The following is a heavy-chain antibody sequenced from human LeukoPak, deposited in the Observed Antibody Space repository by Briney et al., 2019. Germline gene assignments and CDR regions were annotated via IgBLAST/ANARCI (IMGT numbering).Heavy chain of an antibody. V-gene: IGHV3-48*01. Sequence: GGSLRLSCAASGFTFSTYTMNWVRQAPGKGLEWVSYISSSSANIYYADSVRGRFTISRDNAKNSLYLQMNSLRAEDTAVYYCARLYYDSSGYPSFDYWGQGTLVTVSS. D-gene: IGHD3-22*01. CDR1: GFTFSTYT. J-gene: IGHJ4*02. CDR2: ISSSSANI. CDR3: ARLYYDSSGYPSFDY.